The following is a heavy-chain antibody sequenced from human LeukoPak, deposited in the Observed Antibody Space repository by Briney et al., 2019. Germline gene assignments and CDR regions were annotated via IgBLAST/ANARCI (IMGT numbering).Heavy chain of an antibody. D-gene: IGHD6-13*01. Sequence: GASVKVSCKASGYTFTSYDSNWVRQATGQGLEWMGWMNPNSGNTGYAQKFQGRVTITRNTSISTAYMELSSLRSEDTAVYYCARGSQYSSSWYYFDYWGQGTLVTVSS. J-gene: IGHJ4*02. CDR2: MNPNSGNT. V-gene: IGHV1-8*03. CDR1: GYTFTSYD. CDR3: ARGSQYSSSWYYFDY.